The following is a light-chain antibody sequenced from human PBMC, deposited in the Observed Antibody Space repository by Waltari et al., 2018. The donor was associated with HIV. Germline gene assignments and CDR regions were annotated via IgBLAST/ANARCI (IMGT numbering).Light chain of an antibody. J-gene: IGLJ3*02. V-gene: IGLV3-1*01. CDR2: QDT. CDR3: QAWDSGTIV. CDR1: NLAHKY. Sequence: SYDLTQPPSVSVSSGQTATVTCPGVNLAHKYVSWYQQRSGQSPVLVIYQDTKRPPGIPGRFFGSTSENTATLTINETQPLDEAHYSCQAWDSGTIVFGGGTSLTVL.